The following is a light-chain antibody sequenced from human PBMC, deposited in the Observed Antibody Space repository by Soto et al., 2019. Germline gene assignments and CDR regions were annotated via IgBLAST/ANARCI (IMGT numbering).Light chain of an antibody. CDR1: QTIGRSY. CDR3: QQYASSPLLT. J-gene: IGKJ4*01. Sequence: ENVLTQSPGTLSLSPGETATLSCRASQTIGRSYFACYQQKTGHAPRLLIFGTSSRATGIPDRFSGSGSGTDFTLSISRLEPEDFAVYYCQQYASSPLLTFGGGTKVDIK. CDR2: GTS. V-gene: IGKV3-20*01.